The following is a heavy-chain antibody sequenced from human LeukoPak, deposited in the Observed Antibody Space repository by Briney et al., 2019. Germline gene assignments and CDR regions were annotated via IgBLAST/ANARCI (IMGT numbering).Heavy chain of an antibody. CDR2: ISYDGSNK. CDR1: GFTFSSYA. J-gene: IGHJ4*02. CDR3: ARGRWLQARGPSFDY. Sequence: GGSLRLSCAASGFTFSSYAMHWVRQAPGKGLEWVAVISYDGSNKYYADSVKGRFTISRDNSKNTLYLQMNSLRAEDTAVYYCARGRWLQARGPSFDYWGQGTLVTISS. D-gene: IGHD5-24*01. V-gene: IGHV3-30-3*01.